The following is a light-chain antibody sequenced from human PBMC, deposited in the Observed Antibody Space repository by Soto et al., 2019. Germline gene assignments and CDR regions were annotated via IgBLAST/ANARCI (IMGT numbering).Light chain of an antibody. CDR1: SADVGGYNF. CDR3: ASYAGSQNYV. J-gene: IGLJ1*01. V-gene: IGLV2-8*01. CDR2: EVS. Sequence: FAPAQPPPPSGSLGQSVTISFTGTSADVGGYNFVSWYQQHPGKAPRLMIFEVSQRPSWHPDRFSGSKSGNTASLTVSELQAEDEADYYCASYAGSQNYVFGTGTKVTVL.